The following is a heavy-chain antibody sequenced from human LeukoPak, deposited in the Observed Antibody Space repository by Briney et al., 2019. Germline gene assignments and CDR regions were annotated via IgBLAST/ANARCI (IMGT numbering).Heavy chain of an antibody. CDR2: INPNSGGT. Sequence: GASVKDSCKASGYTFTGYYMHWVRQAPGQGREWMGWINPNSGGTNYAQKFQGRVTMTRDTSISTAYMELSRLRSDDTAVYYCAREILARELDAFDIWGQGTMVTVSS. J-gene: IGHJ3*02. V-gene: IGHV1-2*02. CDR1: GYTFTGYY. CDR3: AREILARELDAFDI. D-gene: IGHD1-26*01.